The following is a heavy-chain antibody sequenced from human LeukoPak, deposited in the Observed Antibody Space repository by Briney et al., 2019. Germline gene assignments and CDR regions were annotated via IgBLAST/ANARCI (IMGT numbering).Heavy chain of an antibody. CDR2: ISGSGGST. Sequence: GGSLRLSCAASGFTFTNYGMSWVRQAPGKGLEWVSAISGSGGSTYYADSVKGRFTISRDNSKNTLYLQMNSLRAEDTAVYYCAKALVGLGIAVAAHFDYWGQGTLVTVSS. V-gene: IGHV3-23*01. J-gene: IGHJ4*02. CDR1: GFTFTNYG. D-gene: IGHD6-19*01. CDR3: AKALVGLGIAVAAHFDY.